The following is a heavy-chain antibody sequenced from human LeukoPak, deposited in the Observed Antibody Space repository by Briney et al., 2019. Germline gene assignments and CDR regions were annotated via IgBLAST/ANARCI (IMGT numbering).Heavy chain of an antibody. J-gene: IGHJ2*01. CDR1: GVSISSGGYN. V-gene: IGHV4-30-2*01. CDR3: ARGAPGGWQHGSYWYFDL. Sequence: SETLSLTCTVSGVSISSGGYNWGCLRPPPGKGLEWIVYIYHSGCTYYNAFLKCRVTRSIDRSKNQFSLKLISVTAADTAVYYCARGAPGGWQHGSYWYFDLWGRGTLVTASS. D-gene: IGHD2-15*01. CDR2: IYHSGCT.